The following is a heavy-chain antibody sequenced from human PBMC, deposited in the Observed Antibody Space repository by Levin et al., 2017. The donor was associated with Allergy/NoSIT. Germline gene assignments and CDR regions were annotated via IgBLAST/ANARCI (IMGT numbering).Heavy chain of an antibody. CDR1: GFSFSSYA. D-gene: IGHD2-21*02. V-gene: IGHV3-23*01. Sequence: GGSLRLSCAASGFSFSSYAMNWVRQAPGKGLEGVAIVSGNSGLTYYGESVKGRFTIYRDNANNIVYLQMNSLRAEDTAVYYCAKKLGLPVTGDYGMDVWGQGTTVTVSS. CDR3: AKKLGLPVTGDYGMDV. J-gene: IGHJ6*02. CDR2: VSGNSGLT.